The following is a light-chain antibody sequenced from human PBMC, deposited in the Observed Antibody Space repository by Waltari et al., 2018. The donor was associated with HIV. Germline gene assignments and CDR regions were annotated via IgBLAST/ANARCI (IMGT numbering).Light chain of an antibody. CDR1: TKNLGGYTL. J-gene: IGLJ3*02. CDR2: AVS. V-gene: IGLV2-14*03. Sequence: SALTKLASMSGSLGQSIPISCTETTKNLGGYTLVSWYQQHPGKAPKLLIYAVSNRPSEVSDRFSGSKSGNTASLTISGLQAEDEADYYCSSFTSRSILVFGGGTKLTV. CDR3: SSFTSRSILV.